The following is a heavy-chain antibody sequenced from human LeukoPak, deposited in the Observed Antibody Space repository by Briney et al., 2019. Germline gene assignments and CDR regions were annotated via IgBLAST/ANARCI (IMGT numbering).Heavy chain of an antibody. D-gene: IGHD5-18*01. V-gene: IGHV3-66*01. Sequence: GGSLRLSCVASGILVSSNYMSWVRQAPGKGLEWVSFIDSTGSTYYADSVKDRFSISRDNSMNTLYLQMNSQRVEETAVYYCARRERLGYSYGRGTLDIWGQGTMVTVSS. CDR1: GILVSSNY. J-gene: IGHJ3*02. CDR3: ARRERLGYSYGRGTLDI. CDR2: IDSTGST.